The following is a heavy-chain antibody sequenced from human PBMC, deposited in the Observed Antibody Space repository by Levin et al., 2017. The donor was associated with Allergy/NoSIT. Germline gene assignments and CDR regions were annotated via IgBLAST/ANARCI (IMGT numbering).Heavy chain of an antibody. CDR2: IKSKTDGGTT. V-gene: IGHV3-15*01. D-gene: IGHD3-22*01. Sequence: GGSLRLSCAASGFTFNNAWMTWVRQAPGKGLEWVGRIKSKTDGGTTDYAAPVKGRFSISRDDSKNTMYLQINSLKTEDTAVYYCVTDENYYDTSGYHYLDYWGQGTLVTVSS. J-gene: IGHJ4*02. CDR1: GFTFNNAW. CDR3: VTDENYYDTSGYHYLDY.